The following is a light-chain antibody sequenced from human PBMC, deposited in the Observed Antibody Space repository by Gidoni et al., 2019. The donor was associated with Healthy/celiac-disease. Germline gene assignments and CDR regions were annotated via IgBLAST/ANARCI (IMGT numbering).Light chain of an antibody. J-gene: IGLJ3*02. Sequence: QSVLTQPPSASGTPGQRVTISCSGSSSNIGSNPVNWYQQLPGTAPKLLIYSNNQRPSGVPDRFSGSKSGTSASLAISGLQSEDEADYYCAAWDDSLNGRWVFGGGTKLTVL. CDR2: SNN. V-gene: IGLV1-44*01. CDR3: AAWDDSLNGRWV. CDR1: SSNIGSNP.